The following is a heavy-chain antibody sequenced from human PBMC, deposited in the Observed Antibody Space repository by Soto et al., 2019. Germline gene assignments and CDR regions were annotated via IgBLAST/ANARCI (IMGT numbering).Heavy chain of an antibody. D-gene: IGHD6-13*01. CDR2: INHSGST. CDR3: ARPRIAAAGLRWFDP. Sequence: QVQLQQWGAGLLKPSETLSLTCAVYGGSFSGYYWSWIRQPPGKGLEWIGEINHSGSTNYNPSLKSRVTISVDTSKNQFSLKLSSVTAADTAVYYCARPRIAAAGLRWFDPWGQGTLVTVSS. J-gene: IGHJ5*02. CDR1: GGSFSGYY. V-gene: IGHV4-34*01.